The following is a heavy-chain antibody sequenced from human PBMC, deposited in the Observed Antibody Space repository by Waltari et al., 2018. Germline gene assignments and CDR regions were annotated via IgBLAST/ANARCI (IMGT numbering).Heavy chain of an antibody. V-gene: IGHV3-48*03. CDR2: ISCSGRTI. J-gene: IGHJ6*02. CDR1: GFTFSSYE. D-gene: IGHD2-2*01. Sequence: EVQLVESGGGLVQPGGSLRLSCAASGFTFSSYEMNWVRQAPGKGLEWVSYISCSGRTIYYADSVKGRFTISRDNAKNSLYLQMNSLRAEDTAVYYCARVVVPAAPDPYYYYGMDVWGQGTTVTVSS. CDR3: ARVVVPAAPDPYYYYGMDV.